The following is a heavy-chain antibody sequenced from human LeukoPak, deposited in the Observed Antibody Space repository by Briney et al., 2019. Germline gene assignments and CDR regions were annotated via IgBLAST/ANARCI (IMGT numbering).Heavy chain of an antibody. J-gene: IGHJ6*03. CDR1: GFTVITND. CDR2: LYSDGNT. D-gene: IGHD2-2*01. V-gene: IGHV3-53*05. CDR3: AKDAAVVVPAAMGYMDV. Sequence: PGGSLTLSCAASGFTVITNDMTWVRQAPGKGLEWVSVLYSDGNTKYADSVKGRFTISRDNSKNTLYLQMNSLRAEDTAVYYCAKDAAVVVPAAMGYMDVWGKGTTVTVSS.